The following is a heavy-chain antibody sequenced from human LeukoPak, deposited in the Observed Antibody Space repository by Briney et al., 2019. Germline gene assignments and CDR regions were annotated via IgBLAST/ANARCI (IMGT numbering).Heavy chain of an antibody. Sequence: GGSLRLSCAASGFTFSSNYMSWVRQAPGKGLEWVSLIYSGVSTYSAASVKGRFTISRDNSKNTLYLQMNSLRAEDTAVYYCANHARGYDSSGYYYYWGQGTLVTVSS. V-gene: IGHV3-53*01. J-gene: IGHJ4*02. CDR2: IYSGVST. D-gene: IGHD3-22*01. CDR3: ANHARGYDSSGYYYY. CDR1: GFTFSSNY.